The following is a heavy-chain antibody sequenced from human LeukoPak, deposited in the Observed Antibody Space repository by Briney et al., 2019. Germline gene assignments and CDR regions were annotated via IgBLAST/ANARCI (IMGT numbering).Heavy chain of an antibody. CDR3: ARGASCSVGRCYTQYYYYMDV. V-gene: IGHV3-30*04. Sequence: GGSLRLSCAASGFTFSSYAMHWVRQAPGKGLEWVAVISHDGSNKYYADSVKGRFTISRDNSKNTLYLQMNSLRAEDTAVYYCARGASCSVGRCYTQYYYYMDVWGKGSTVPVSS. J-gene: IGHJ6*03. CDR2: ISHDGSNK. CDR1: GFTFSSYA. D-gene: IGHD2-15*01.